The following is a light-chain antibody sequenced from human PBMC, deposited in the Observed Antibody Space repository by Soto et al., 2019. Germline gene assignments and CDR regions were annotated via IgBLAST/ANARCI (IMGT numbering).Light chain of an antibody. CDR1: QDISTL. CDR3: QQADSFPLT. CDR2: GAS. V-gene: IGKV1D-12*01. Sequence: DIQMTQSPSSVSASIGDTVTITCRASQDISTLLAWYQQKPGKAPKLLIYGASTLESGVPSRFIGRGSGTDITITISILQPEDFATYFCQQADSFPLTFGGGTKVEMK. J-gene: IGKJ4*01.